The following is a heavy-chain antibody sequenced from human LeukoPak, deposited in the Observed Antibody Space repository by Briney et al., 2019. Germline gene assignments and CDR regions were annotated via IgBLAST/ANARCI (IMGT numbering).Heavy chain of an antibody. Sequence: QPGGSLRLSCAASGFTLSSYAMSCVRQAPGKGLEWVSAISGSGGSTYYADSVKGRFTISRDNSKNTLYLQMNSLRAEDTAVYYCVKFIPLYNWFDPWGQGTLVTVPS. CDR3: VKFIPLYNWFDP. V-gene: IGHV3-23*01. CDR1: GFTLSSYA. CDR2: ISGSGGST. J-gene: IGHJ5*02. D-gene: IGHD3-16*02.